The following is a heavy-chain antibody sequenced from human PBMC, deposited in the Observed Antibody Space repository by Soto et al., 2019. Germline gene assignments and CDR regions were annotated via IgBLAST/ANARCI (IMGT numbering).Heavy chain of an antibody. CDR2: IYYSGST. V-gene: IGHV4-59*01. CDR1: GGSISSYY. Sequence: PSETLSLTCTVSGGSISSYYWSWIRQPPGKGLEWIGYIYYSGSTNYSPSLKSRVTISVDTSKNQFSLKLSSVTAADTAVYYCARVWGGAFDIWGLGTMVTVSS. D-gene: IGHD3-10*01. J-gene: IGHJ3*02. CDR3: ARVWGGAFDI.